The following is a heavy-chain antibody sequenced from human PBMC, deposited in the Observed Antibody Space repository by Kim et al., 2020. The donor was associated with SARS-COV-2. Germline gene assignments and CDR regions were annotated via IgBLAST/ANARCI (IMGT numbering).Heavy chain of an antibody. J-gene: IGHJ4*02. Sequence: SETLSLTCTASGGSISSYYWSWIRQPPGKGLEWIGYIYYSGSTNYNPSLKSRLTITVDTSKNQCSLKLSSVTAADTAVYYCARGFLSYSYAGGYYFDYWGQGTLVTVSS. D-gene: IGHD5-18*01. CDR3: ARGFLSYSYAGGYYFDY. V-gene: IGHV4-59*01. CDR1: GGSISSYY. CDR2: IYYSGST.